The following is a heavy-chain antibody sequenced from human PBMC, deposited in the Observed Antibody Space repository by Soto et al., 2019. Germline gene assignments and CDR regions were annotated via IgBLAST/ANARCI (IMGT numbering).Heavy chain of an antibody. V-gene: IGHV3-33*01. D-gene: IGHD3-22*01. Sequence: ESGGGVVQPGRSLRLSCAASGFSFSTYGVHWVRQAPGKGLECVAVIWFDGSNKQYADSVKGRFTISRDNSKNTLYLQMNSLIVEDTAVYYCARDNSDSGGYYYFDYWGQGTLVTVSS. CDR3: ARDNSDSGGYYYFDY. CDR1: GFSFSTYG. J-gene: IGHJ4*02. CDR2: IWFDGSNK.